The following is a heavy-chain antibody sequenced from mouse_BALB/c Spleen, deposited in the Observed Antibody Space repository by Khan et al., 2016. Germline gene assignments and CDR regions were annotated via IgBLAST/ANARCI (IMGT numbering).Heavy chain of an antibody. Sequence: QVQLQLSGAELTRPGASVKLSCKASGYTFTSYWMQWVKQRPGQGLEWIGAIYPGDGDTRYTQKFKGKATLTAAKSSSTAYMQLSSLASEDSAVYYGSRRGGYGPFSDWGQGTTLTVSS. D-gene: IGHD2-2*01. CDR1: GYTFTSYW. CDR3: SRRGGYGPFSD. J-gene: IGHJ2*01. V-gene: IGHV1-87*01. CDR2: IYPGDGDT.